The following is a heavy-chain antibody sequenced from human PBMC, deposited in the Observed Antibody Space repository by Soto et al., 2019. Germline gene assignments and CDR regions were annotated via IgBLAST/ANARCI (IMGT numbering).Heavy chain of an antibody. CDR3: AGGLKRDFWSGYYHNWFDP. CDR1: GGSFSGYY. V-gene: IGHV4-34*01. J-gene: IGHJ5*02. Sequence: PSETLSLTCAVYGGSFSGYYWSWIRQPPGKGLEWIGEINHSGSTNYNPSLKSRVTISVDTSKNQFSLKLSSVTAADTAVYYCAGGLKRDFWSGYYHNWFDPWGQGTLVTVSS. D-gene: IGHD3-3*01. CDR2: INHSGST.